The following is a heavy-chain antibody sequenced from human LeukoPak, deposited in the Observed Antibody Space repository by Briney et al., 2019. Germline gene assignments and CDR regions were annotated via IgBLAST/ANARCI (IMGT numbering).Heavy chain of an antibody. J-gene: IGHJ5*02. D-gene: IGHD3-3*01. CDR2: MYSVGTT. CDR3: AKTYDFWSGFWFDP. Sequence: GGSLRLSCAASDFSVGDNYMTWVRQAPGKGLQWASLMYSVGTTFYADSVKGRFTMSRDSSKNTLYLQMNSLRAEDTAVYYCAKTYDFWSGFWFDPWGQGTLVTVSS. V-gene: IGHV3-53*01. CDR1: DFSVGDNY.